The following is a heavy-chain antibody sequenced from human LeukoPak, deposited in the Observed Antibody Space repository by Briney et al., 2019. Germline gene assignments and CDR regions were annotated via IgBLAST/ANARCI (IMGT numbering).Heavy chain of an antibody. J-gene: IGHJ6*03. CDR1: GFTVSSNY. D-gene: IGHD3-10*01. V-gene: IGHV3-66*01. CDR3: AKTHGSGSYPYYYMDD. CDR2: IYSGGST. Sequence: GGSLRLSCAASGFTVSSNYMSWVRQAPGRGLEWVSVIYSGGSTYYADSVKSRFTISRDNSKNTLYLQMSSLRAEDTAVYYCAKTHGSGSYPYYYMDDWGKGTTVTISS.